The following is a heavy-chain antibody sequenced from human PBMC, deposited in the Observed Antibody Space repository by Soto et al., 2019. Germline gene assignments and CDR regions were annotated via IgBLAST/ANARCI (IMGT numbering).Heavy chain of an antibody. CDR2: IYYSANT. CDR1: AGSISSGGYY. J-gene: IGHJ4*02. CDR3: ASSLTRAWYYFDS. D-gene: IGHD6-19*01. Sequence: SETLSLTCTVSAGSISSGGYYWNWIRQHPGKGLVWIGSIYYSANTYYNPSLKSRVTISVGTFKNQFSLKLSSVTAADTAVYYCASSLTRAWYYFDSWGQGTLVTVSS. V-gene: IGHV4-31*03.